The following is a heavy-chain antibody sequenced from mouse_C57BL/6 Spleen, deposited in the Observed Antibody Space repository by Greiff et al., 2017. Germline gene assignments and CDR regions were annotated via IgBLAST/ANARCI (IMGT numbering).Heavy chain of an antibody. CDR2: ISYDGSN. J-gene: IGHJ2*01. V-gene: IGHV3-6*01. D-gene: IGHD1-1*01. CDR1: GYSITSGYY. CDR3: ARDHSSFDY. Sequence: EVKLLESGPGLVKPSQSLSLTCSVTGYSITSGYYWNWIRQFPGNKLEWMGYISYDGSNNYNPSLKNRITITRDTSKNQFFLKFNSVTTEDTATYYCARDHSSFDYWGQGTTLTVSS.